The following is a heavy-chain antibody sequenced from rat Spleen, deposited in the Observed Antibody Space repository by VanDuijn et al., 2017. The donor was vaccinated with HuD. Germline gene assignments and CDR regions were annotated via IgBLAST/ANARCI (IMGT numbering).Heavy chain of an antibody. D-gene: IGHD2-5*01. V-gene: IGHV5-29*01. CDR3: TRGGYFRY. Sequence: EVQLVESDGGLVQPGRSLKLSCAASGFTFIDYYMAWVRQGPTKGLEWVATINYDGRSTFYRDSVGARFTISRDTPQNTLYLQMNSPTSEDTATYYCTRGGYFRYWGQGVMVTVSS. J-gene: IGHJ2*01. CDR1: GFTFIDYY. CDR2: INYDGRST.